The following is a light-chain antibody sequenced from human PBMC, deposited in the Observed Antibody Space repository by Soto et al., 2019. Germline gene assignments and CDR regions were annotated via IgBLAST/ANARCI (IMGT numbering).Light chain of an antibody. CDR3: HQYNSYSPWT. Sequence: DIQMTQSPSTLSASVGDRVTITCRASQSISSWLAWYQQKPGKAPNLLIYDASTLESGIPSRFSGSGSGRESSLPISSLQQDDFATTYCHQYNSYSPWTFGQGTKVEIK. J-gene: IGKJ1*01. CDR1: QSISSW. CDR2: DAS. V-gene: IGKV1-5*01.